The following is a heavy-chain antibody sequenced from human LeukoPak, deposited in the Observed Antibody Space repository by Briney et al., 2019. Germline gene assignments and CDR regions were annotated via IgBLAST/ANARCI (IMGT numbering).Heavy chain of an antibody. D-gene: IGHD2-2*01. CDR1: GFTFSSYW. V-gene: IGHV3-74*01. CDR3: AKFGGSGIVVVPAAPTGVFDY. Sequence: GGSLRLSCAASGFTFSSYWMHWVRHAPGKGLVWVSRINSDGSSTSYADSVKGRFTISRDNSKNTLYLQMNSLRAEDTAVYYCAKFGGSGIVVVPAAPTGVFDYWGQGTLVTVSS. CDR2: INSDGSST. J-gene: IGHJ4*02.